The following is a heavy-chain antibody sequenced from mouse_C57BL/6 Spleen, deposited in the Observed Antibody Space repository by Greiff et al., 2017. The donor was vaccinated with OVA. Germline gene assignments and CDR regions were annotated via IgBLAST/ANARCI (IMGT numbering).Heavy chain of an antibody. D-gene: IGHD1-2*01. CDR1: GYTFTSYD. V-gene: IGHV1-85*01. CDR2: IYPRDGST. J-gene: IGHJ4*01. Sequence: QVQLQQPGPELVKPGASVKLSCKASGYTFTSYDINWVKQRPGQGLEWIGWIYPRDGSTKYNEKFKGKATLTVDTSSSTAYMELHSLTSEDSAVYFCARGGWGEAMDYWGQGTSVTVSS. CDR3: ARGGWGEAMDY.